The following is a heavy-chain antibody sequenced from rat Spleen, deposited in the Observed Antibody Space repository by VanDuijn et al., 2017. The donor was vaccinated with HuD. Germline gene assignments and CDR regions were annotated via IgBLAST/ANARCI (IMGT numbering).Heavy chain of an antibody. CDR3: ARQGYSGGGFDY. J-gene: IGHJ2*01. CDR2: ISTGGGNT. Sequence: EVQLVESGGGLVQPGRSLKLSCVGSGLTFTNYGLAWVRQAPTKGLEWVASISTGGGNTYYRDSVKGRFTISRDNAKSTLYLQMDSLRSEDTATYYCARQGYSGGGFDYWGQGVMVTVSS. V-gene: IGHV5S13*01. D-gene: IGHD1-1*01. CDR1: GLTFTNYG.